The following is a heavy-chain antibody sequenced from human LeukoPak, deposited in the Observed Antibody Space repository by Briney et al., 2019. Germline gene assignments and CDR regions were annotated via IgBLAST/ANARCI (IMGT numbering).Heavy chain of an antibody. J-gene: IGHJ4*02. CDR3: ARVYYSSSWSNYFDY. CDR2: IYYSGCT. CDR1: GGSISSYY. Sequence: PSETLSLTCTVSGGSISSYYWSWIRQPPGKGLEWIGYIYYSGCTNYNPSLKSRVTISVDTSKNQFSLKLSSVTAADTAVYYCARVYYSSSWSNYFDYWGQGTLVTVSS. V-gene: IGHV4-59*01. D-gene: IGHD6-13*01.